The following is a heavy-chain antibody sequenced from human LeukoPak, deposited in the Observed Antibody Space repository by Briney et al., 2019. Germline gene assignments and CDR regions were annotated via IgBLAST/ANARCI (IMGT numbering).Heavy chain of an antibody. J-gene: IGHJ4*02. D-gene: IGHD6-6*01. V-gene: IGHV4-38-2*01. CDR3: ARGGNSEYSSSSY. CDR2: FYHSGSP. CDR1: GYSIRSGYY. Sequence: SETLSLTCAVSGYSIRSGYYWGWIRQPPGKGLEWIGSFYHSGSPYYNPSLKSRVTISVDTSKNQFSLKLSSVTAADTAVYYCARGGNSEYSSSSYWGQGTLVTVSS.